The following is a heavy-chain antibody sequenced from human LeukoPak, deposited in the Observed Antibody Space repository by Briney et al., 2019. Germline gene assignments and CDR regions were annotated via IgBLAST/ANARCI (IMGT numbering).Heavy chain of an antibody. CDR1: GGSISSYY. CDR2: INHSGST. CDR3: ARGRLSSGWYGGYYFDY. D-gene: IGHD6-19*01. V-gene: IGHV4-34*01. Sequence: SETLSLTCTVSGGSISSYYWSWIRQPPGKGLEWIGEINHSGSTNYNPSLKSRVTISVDTSKNQFSLKLSSVTAADTAVYYCARGRLSSGWYGGYYFDYWGQGTLVTVSS. J-gene: IGHJ4*02.